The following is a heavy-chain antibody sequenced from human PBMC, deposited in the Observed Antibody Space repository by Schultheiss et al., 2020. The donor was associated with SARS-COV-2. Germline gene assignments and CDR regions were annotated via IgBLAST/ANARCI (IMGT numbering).Heavy chain of an antibody. D-gene: IGHD5-18*01. CDR3: ASEIQLWLL. J-gene: IGHJ4*02. V-gene: IGHV1-46*01. CDR2: INPTGGDT. CDR1: GYTFTSYY. Sequence: ASVKVSCKASGYTFTSYYMHWVRQAPGQGLEWMGIINPTGGDTSYAQKFQGRVTVTRDTSTSTVYMELSSLRCEDTAVYYCASEIQLWLLWGQGTLVTVSS.